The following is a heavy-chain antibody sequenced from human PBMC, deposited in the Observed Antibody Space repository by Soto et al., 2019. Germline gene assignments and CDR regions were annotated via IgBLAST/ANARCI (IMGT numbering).Heavy chain of an antibody. CDR3: ARGPWDDVSGHYYMDV. CDR2: TYYRSKWYS. V-gene: IGHV6-1*01. CDR1: GDSVSSNSAA. J-gene: IGHJ6*03. Sequence: SQTLSLTCDISGDSVSSNSAAWNWIRQTPSRGLEWLGRTYYRSKWYSNYAISVKSRVTVNPDTFKNQFSLQLNSVTPEDTAVYYCARGPWDDVSGHYYMDVWGKGSTVTASS. D-gene: IGHD1-1*01.